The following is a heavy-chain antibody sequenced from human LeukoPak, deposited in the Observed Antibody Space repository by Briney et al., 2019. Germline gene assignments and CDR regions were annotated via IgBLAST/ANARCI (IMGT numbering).Heavy chain of an antibody. CDR3: AAAGTSSNSYYYGMDV. CDR2: IYPGDSDT. D-gene: IGHD6-13*01. J-gene: IGHJ6*02. Sequence: GESLKISCKGSGYSFTSYWIGWVRQMPGKGLEWMGIIYPGDSDTRYSPSFQGQVTISADKSISTAYLQWSSLKASDTAMYYCAAAGTSSNSYYYGMDVWGQGTTVTVSS. V-gene: IGHV5-51*01. CDR1: GYSFTSYW.